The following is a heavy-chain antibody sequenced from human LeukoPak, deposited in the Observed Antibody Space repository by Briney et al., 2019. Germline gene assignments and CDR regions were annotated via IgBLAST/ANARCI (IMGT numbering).Heavy chain of an antibody. Sequence: PSETLSLTCTVSGGSISSYYWSWIRQPPGKGLEWIGYIYYSGSTNYNPSLKRRVTISVDTSKNQLSLKLSSVTAADTAVYYCARDPPYYDILTGYGPYGMDVWGQGTTVTVSS. V-gene: IGHV4-59*01. J-gene: IGHJ6*02. D-gene: IGHD3-9*01. CDR3: ARDPPYYDILTGYGPYGMDV. CDR1: GGSISSYY. CDR2: IYYSGST.